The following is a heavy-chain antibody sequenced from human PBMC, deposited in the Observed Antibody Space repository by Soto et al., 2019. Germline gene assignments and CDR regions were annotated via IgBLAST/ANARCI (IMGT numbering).Heavy chain of an antibody. CDR1: GGSFSDYD. CDR3: AGYSSSFVGFEV. CDR2: VSQSGRI. J-gene: IGHJ3*01. V-gene: IGHV4-34*01. D-gene: IGHD3-10*01. Sequence: QVQLQQWGAGLLKPSETLSLNCGVLGGSFSDYDWTWVRQSPGRGLEWIGEVSQSGRITYNPSLKSRFTISGDTAKNQFSLRLTSVTAAETAVYFCAGYSSSFVGFEVWGHGTEVTVSS.